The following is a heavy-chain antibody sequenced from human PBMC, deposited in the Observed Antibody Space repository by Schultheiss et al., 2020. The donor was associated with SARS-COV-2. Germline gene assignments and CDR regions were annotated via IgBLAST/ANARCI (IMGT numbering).Heavy chain of an antibody. Sequence: SETLSLTCTVSGGSISSGGYYWSWIRQHPGKGLEWIGYIYYSGSTYYNPSLKSRVTISVDTSKNQFSLKLSSVTAADTAVYYCARARFDGYSSSWYVDYWGQGTLVTVSS. V-gene: IGHV4-31*03. CDR3: ARARFDGYSSSWYVDY. D-gene: IGHD6-13*01. CDR2: IYYSGST. CDR1: GGSISSGGYY. J-gene: IGHJ4*02.